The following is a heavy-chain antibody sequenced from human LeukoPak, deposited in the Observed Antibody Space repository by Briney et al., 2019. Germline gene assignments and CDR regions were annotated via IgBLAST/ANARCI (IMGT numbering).Heavy chain of an antibody. CDR2: ISGNGGGT. CDR3: AKGTKVIVVDNYFDY. Sequence: GGSLRLSCAASGFTFSNYAMSWVRQAPGKGLEWVSAISGNGGGTYYADSVKGRFTISRDNSKNTLYLQMKSLRAEDTAVYYCAKGTKVIVVDNYFDYWGQGTLVTVSS. D-gene: IGHD3-22*01. V-gene: IGHV3-23*01. CDR1: GFTFSNYA. J-gene: IGHJ4*02.